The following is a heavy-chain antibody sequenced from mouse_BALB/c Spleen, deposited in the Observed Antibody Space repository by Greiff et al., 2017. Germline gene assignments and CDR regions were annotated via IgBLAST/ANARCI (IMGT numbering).Heavy chain of an antibody. CDR1: GYAFTNYL. CDR2: INPGSGGT. CDR3: ARKTTAWAMDY. V-gene: IGHV1-54*01. Sequence: QVQLQQSGAELVRPGTSVKVSCKASGYAFTNYLIEWVKQRPGQGLEWIGVINPGSGGTNYNEKFKGKATLTADKSSSTAYMQLSSLTSDDSAVYFCARKTTAWAMDYWGQGTSVTVSS. J-gene: IGHJ4*01. D-gene: IGHD1-2*01.